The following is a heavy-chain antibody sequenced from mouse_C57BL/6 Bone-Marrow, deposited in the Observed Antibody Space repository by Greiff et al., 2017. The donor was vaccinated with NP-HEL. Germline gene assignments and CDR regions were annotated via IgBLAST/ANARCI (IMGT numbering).Heavy chain of an antibody. D-gene: IGHD2-3*01. CDR2: ILPSIGRT. J-gene: IGHJ1*03. CDR3: ARPDGYYAYWYFDV. Sequence: QVQLQQSGSELRSPGSSVTLSCKDFDSEVFPIAYMCWVRQKPGHGFEWIGGILPSIGRTIYGEKFEDKATLDADTLSNTAYVELNSLTSEDSAIYYCARPDGYYAYWYFDVWGTGTTVTVSS. CDR1: DSEVFPIAY. V-gene: IGHV15-2*01.